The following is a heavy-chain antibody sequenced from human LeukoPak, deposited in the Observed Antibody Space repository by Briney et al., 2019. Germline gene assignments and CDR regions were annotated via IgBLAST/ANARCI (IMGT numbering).Heavy chain of an antibody. CDR2: ISGSDGST. V-gene: IGHV3-23*01. J-gene: IGHJ3*02. Sequence: GGSLRLSCAASGFTFSSYAMSWVRQAPGKGLEWVSAISGSDGSTYYADSVKGRFTISRDNSKNTLYLQMNSLRAEDTAVYYCAKDYDSSGYSPDAFDIWGQGTMVTVSS. CDR3: AKDYDSSGYSPDAFDI. CDR1: GFTFSSYA. D-gene: IGHD3-22*01.